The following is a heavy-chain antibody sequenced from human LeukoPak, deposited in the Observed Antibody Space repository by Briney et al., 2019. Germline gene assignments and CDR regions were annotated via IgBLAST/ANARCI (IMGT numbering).Heavy chain of an antibody. CDR1: GFTFSSYS. CDR3: ARDDDGDAFDI. Sequence: GGSLRLSCAASGFTFSSYSMNWVRQAAGKGLEWVSSISSSSSYIYYADSVKGRFTISRDNAKNSLYLQMNSLRAEDTAVYYCARDDDGDAFDIWGQGTMVTVSS. D-gene: IGHD1-1*01. V-gene: IGHV3-21*01. J-gene: IGHJ3*02. CDR2: ISSSSSYI.